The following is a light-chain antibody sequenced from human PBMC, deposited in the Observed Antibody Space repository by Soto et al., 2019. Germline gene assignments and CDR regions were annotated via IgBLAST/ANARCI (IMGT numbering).Light chain of an antibody. CDR2: VAS. Sequence: DIQMTQSPSSLSASVGDRVTITCRASQGISNYLAWYQQQPGKVPKLLIYVASTLQSGVPSRFSGSGSGTNFTLTISSLQPEDVATYYCQKYNSAPWTFGQGTQVEIK. J-gene: IGKJ1*01. CDR1: QGISNY. CDR3: QKYNSAPWT. V-gene: IGKV1-27*01.